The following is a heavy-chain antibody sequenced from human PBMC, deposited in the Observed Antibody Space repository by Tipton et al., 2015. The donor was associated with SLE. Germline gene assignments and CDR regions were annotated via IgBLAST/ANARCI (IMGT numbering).Heavy chain of an antibody. CDR3: VRRAAHYDESIGLQFWFDY. CDR2: IYYSGS. V-gene: IGHV4-39*01. D-gene: IGHD3-22*01. CDR1: GGSISSSSYY. Sequence: TLSLTCTVSGGSISSSSYYWGWIRQPPGKGLEYIGSIYYSGSNYKPSLKSRVTISVDTSKNQFFLKVSSVTAADTAVYYCVRRAAHYDESIGLQFWFDYWGQGTPVTVSS. J-gene: IGHJ4*02.